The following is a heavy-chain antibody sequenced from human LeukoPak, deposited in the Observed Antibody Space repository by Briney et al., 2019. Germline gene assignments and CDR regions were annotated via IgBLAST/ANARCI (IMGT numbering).Heavy chain of an antibody. CDR3: AREAPPIVVAGPGKMDV. J-gene: IGHJ3*01. D-gene: IGHD6-19*01. CDR2: INPSGGST. Sequence: ASVKVSCKASGYTFTTYYMHWVRQAPGQGLEWMGIINPSGGSTSYAQRFQGRVAMTRDTSTSTVYMELSSLRSEDTAVYYCAREAPPIVVAGPGKMDVWGQGTMVTVSS. V-gene: IGHV1-46*01. CDR1: GYTFTTYY.